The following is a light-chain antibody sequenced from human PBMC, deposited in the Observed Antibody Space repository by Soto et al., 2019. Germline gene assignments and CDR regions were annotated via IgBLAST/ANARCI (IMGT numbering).Light chain of an antibody. CDR2: GAS. Sequence: EIVMTQSPATLSVSPGERATLSCRASQSVSSNLAWYQQKPGQAPRLLIYGASTRATGIPARFSGSGSGTEFTLTISGLQSEDFAIYYCQQYNNWPRTFCQGTKVEI. J-gene: IGKJ1*01. CDR1: QSVSSN. CDR3: QQYNNWPRT. V-gene: IGKV3-15*01.